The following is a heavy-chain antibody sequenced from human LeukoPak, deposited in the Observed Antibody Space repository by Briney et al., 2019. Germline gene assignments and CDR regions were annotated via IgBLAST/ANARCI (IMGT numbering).Heavy chain of an antibody. J-gene: IGHJ5*02. V-gene: IGHV3-30*03. Sequence: GRSLRLSCAASGFTFSSYGIHWVRQAPGKGLEWVAVISYDGSSTYYTDSVKGRFTISRDNSNNTLFLQMNSLRAEDTAVYYCARGNRPWGQGTLVTVSS. CDR2: ISYDGSST. CDR3: ARGNRP. D-gene: IGHD1-14*01. CDR1: GFTFSSYG.